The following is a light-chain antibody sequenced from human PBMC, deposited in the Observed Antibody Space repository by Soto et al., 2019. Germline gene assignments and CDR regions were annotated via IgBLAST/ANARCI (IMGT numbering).Light chain of an antibody. CDR2: DVT. J-gene: IGLJ1*01. CDR1: SSDVGGYNF. Sequence: QSALTQPASVSGSPGQSITISCTGTSSDVGGYNFVSWYQQHPDKAPKLMIYDVTNRPSGVSNRFSGSKSGNTASLTISGLQAEEDADYYCSSYSSISTYVFGTGTKVTVL. CDR3: SSYSSISTYV. V-gene: IGLV2-14*01.